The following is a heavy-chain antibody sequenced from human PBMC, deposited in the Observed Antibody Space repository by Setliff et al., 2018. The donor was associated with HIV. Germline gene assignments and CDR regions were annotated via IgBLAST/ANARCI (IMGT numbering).Heavy chain of an antibody. J-gene: IGHJ4*02. V-gene: IGHV3-23*01. CDR1: VFTFSNYA. Sequence: GESLRPSCAASVFTFSNYAMSWVRQAPGEGLEWVSAILSTGERTFYADSVKGRFTISRDNSKNTVYLQMNSLRAEDTAEYYCAKELAASGLGYFDSWGRGILVTVSS. CDR2: ILSTGERT. D-gene: IGHD3-22*01. CDR3: AKELAASGLGYFDS.